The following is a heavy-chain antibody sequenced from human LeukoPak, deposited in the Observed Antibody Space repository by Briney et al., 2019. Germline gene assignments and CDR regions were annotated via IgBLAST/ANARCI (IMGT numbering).Heavy chain of an antibody. V-gene: IGHV3-64*01. CDR3: ARDRRDGVYYYDMDV. D-gene: IGHD3-10*01. Sequence: GGFLRLSCAASGFTFSSYAMHWVRQAPGKGLEYVSGISSNGDSTYYANSVKGRFTISRDNSKKTLYLQMGSLRAEDMAVYYCARDRRDGVYYYDMDVWGQGTTVTVSS. CDR1: GFTFSSYA. J-gene: IGHJ6*02. CDR2: ISSNGDST.